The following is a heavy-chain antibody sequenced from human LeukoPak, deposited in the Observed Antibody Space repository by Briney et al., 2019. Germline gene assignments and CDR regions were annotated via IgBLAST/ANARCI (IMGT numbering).Heavy chain of an antibody. J-gene: IGHJ1*01. CDR2: ISSSSSNT. CDR3: ARHLAGPGVFQH. CDR1: GFTFRSYS. D-gene: IGHD3-10*01. Sequence: GGSLRLSCAASGFTFRSYSMNWVRQAPGKGLEWVSFISSSSSNTYYADSVKGRFTISRENAKNTLYLQMNSLRAEDTAVYYCARHLAGPGVFQHWGQGTLVTVSS. V-gene: IGHV3-21*01.